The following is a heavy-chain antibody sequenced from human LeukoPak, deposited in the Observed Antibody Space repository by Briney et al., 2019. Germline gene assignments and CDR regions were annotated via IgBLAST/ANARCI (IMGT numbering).Heavy chain of an antibody. J-gene: IGHJ4*02. V-gene: IGHV6-1*01. CDR1: GDSVSSSSAA. Sequence: SQTLSLTCAISGDSVSSSSAAWSWIRQSPSRGLEWLGRTYYRSKWYNDYAVSVKSRITINPDTSKNQFSLQLNSMTPEDTAVYYCAREGYEGYLFDYWGQGTLVTVSS. D-gene: IGHD2-15*01. CDR2: TYYRSKWYN. CDR3: AREGYEGYLFDY.